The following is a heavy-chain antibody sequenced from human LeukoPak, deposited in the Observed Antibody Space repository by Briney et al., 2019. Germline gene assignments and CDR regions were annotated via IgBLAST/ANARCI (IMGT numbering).Heavy chain of an antibody. CDR1: GFTFSSYA. CDR3: ARDDGTIVLMVYAPLGMDV. V-gene: IGHV3-30-3*01. CDR2: ISYDGSNK. D-gene: IGHD2-8*01. J-gene: IGHJ6*02. Sequence: GRSLRLSCAAYGFTFSSYAMHWVRQAPGMGLEWVAGISYDGSNKYYADSVKGRFTISRDNSKNTLYLQMNSLRAEDTAVYYCARDDGTIVLMVYAPLGMDVWGQGTTVTVSS.